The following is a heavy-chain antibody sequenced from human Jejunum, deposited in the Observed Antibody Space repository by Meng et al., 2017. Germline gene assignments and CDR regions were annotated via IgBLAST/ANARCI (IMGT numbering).Heavy chain of an antibody. CDR3: ARGFWKSGFDS. D-gene: IGHD3-3*01. CDR2: TYYTSKWNN. CDR1: GDNVPRSNTA. Sequence: VQFHQSGPRPVQPSPTLPLTCATTGDNVPRSNTAWNWIRQSPSRGLVWLGMTYYTSKWNNDYAVSVRSRITINADTSKSQSSLHLNSVTPEDTAVYYCARGFWKSGFDSWGQGTLVTVSS. V-gene: IGHV6-1*01. J-gene: IGHJ5*02.